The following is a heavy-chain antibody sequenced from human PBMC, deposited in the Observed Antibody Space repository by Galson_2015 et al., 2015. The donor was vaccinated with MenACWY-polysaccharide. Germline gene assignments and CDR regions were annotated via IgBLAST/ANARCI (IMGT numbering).Heavy chain of an antibody. CDR3: ARDDRRVRGVFNWFDP. CDR1: GFTFRNYW. CDR2: IKEDGSEK. Sequence: SLRLSCAASGFTFRNYWMSWVRQAPGKGLEWVANIKEDGSEKYYVDSVRGRFTISRDNAKNLLYLQMNSLRAEDTAVYYCARDDRRVRGVFNWFDPWGQGTLVTVSS. D-gene: IGHD3-10*01. V-gene: IGHV3-7*01. J-gene: IGHJ5*02.